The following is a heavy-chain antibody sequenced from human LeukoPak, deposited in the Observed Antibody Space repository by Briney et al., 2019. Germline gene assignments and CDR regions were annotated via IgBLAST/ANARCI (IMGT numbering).Heavy chain of an antibody. CDR2: IYYDGST. Sequence: SETLSLTCTVSGASISSYYWIWIRQPQGKGLEWIGHIYYDGSTNYNPSLKSRVTISVDTSKNQFSLNLSSVTAADTAVYYCARGAGVGRMSWFDPWGQGTLFPSPQ. V-gene: IGHV4-59*01. D-gene: IGHD2-15*01. J-gene: IGHJ5*02. CDR1: GASISSYY. CDR3: ARGAGVGRMSWFDP.